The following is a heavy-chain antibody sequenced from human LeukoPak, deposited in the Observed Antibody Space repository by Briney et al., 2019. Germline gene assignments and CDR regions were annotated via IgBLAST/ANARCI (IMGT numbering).Heavy chain of an antibody. V-gene: IGHV3-7*01. CDR3: ARDAGYGYDRFDY. Sequence: GGSLRLSCAASGFIFSSYWMAWVRQAPGKGLEWVANIKEDGSDKNYVDSVKGRFTISRDNTKNSLYLQMNSLRAEDTAVYYCARDAGYGYDRFDYWGQGTQVTVSS. CDR1: GFIFSSYW. D-gene: IGHD5-18*01. CDR2: IKEDGSDK. J-gene: IGHJ4*02.